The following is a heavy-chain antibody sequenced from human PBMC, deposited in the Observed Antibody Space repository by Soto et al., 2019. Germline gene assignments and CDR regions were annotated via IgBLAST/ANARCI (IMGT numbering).Heavy chain of an antibody. V-gene: IGHV5-51*01. CDR1: GYIFSNYW. D-gene: IGHD6-19*01. Sequence: GESLKISCKASGYIFSNYWIGWVRQMPEKGLEWMGIIYAGDSDTRYSPSFQGQVTISVDKSITTAYLQWSSLKASDTAMYYCAISKFSSGWPHFEYCGQGTLVPVSA. CDR3: AISKFSSGWPHFEY. J-gene: IGHJ4*02. CDR2: IYAGDSDT.